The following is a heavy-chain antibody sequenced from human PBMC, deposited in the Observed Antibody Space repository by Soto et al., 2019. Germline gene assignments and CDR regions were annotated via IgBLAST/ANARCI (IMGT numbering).Heavy chain of an antibody. J-gene: IGHJ4*02. V-gene: IGHV1-3*01. CDR1: GYTFTSYA. D-gene: IGHD4-17*01. CDR3: ARGPSVIYGDYVGFDY. Sequence: ASVKVSCKASGYTFTSYAMHWVRQAPGQRLEWMGWINAGNGNTKYSQKFQGRVTITRDTSASTAYMELSSLRSEDTAVYYCARGPSVIYGDYVGFDYWGQGTLVTVSS. CDR2: INAGNGNT.